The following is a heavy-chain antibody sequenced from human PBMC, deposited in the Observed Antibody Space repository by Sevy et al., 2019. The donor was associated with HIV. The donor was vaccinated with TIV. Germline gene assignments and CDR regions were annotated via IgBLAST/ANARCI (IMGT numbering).Heavy chain of an antibody. CDR2: ISSSSSYI. Sequence: GGSLRLSCAASGFTFSSYSMNWVRQAPGKGLEWASSISSSSSYIYYADSVKGRFTISRDNAKNSLYLQMNSLRAEDTAVYYCARDFVVVPAAMSRPYYYGMDVWGQGTTVTVSS. CDR1: GFTFSSYS. D-gene: IGHD2-2*01. J-gene: IGHJ6*02. V-gene: IGHV3-21*01. CDR3: ARDFVVVPAAMSRPYYYGMDV.